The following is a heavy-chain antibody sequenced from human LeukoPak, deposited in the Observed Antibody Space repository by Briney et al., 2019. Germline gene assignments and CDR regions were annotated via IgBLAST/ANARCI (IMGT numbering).Heavy chain of an antibody. CDR1: GGSISSYY. CDR3: ASGSSTLGY. J-gene: IGHJ4*02. Sequence: KTSETLSLTCTASGGSISSYYWSWIRQPPGKGLEWIGYIYYSGSTNYNPSLKSRVTISVDTSKNQFSLKLSSVTAADTAVYYCASGSSTLGYWGQGTLVTVSS. D-gene: IGHD6-13*01. CDR2: IYYSGST. V-gene: IGHV4-59*01.